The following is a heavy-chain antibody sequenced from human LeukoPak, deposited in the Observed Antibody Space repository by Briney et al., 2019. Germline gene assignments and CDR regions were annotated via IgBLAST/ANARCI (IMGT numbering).Heavy chain of an antibody. CDR2: INPSGGST. CDR1: GYTFTSYG. D-gene: IGHD2-2*01. J-gene: IGHJ4*02. V-gene: IGHV1-46*01. CDR3: ARDLPDCSSTSCYRDKFDY. Sequence: ASVKVSCKASGYTFTSYGISWVRQAPGQGLEWMGIINPSGGSTSYAQKFQGRVTMTRDTSTSTVYMELSSLRSEDTAVYYCARDLPDCSSTSCYRDKFDYWGQGTLVTVSS.